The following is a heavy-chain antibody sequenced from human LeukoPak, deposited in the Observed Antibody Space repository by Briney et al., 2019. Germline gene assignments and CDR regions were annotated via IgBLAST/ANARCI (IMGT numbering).Heavy chain of an antibody. D-gene: IGHD2-15*01. V-gene: IGHV4-59*06. J-gene: IGHJ5*02. CDR1: GGSISSYY. CDR2: IYYSGST. Sequence: KPSETLSLTCTVSGGSISSYYWSWIRQHPGKGLEWIGYIYYSGSTYYNPSLKSRVTISVDTSKNQFSLKLSSVTAADTAVYYCARGYCSGGSCYWFDPWGQGTLVTVSS. CDR3: ARGYCSGGSCYWFDP.